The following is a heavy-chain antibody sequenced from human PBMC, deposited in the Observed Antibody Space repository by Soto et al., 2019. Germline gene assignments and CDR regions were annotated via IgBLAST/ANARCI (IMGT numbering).Heavy chain of an antibody. CDR2: IYHSGST. Sequence: SETLSLTCAVSGGSISSGGYSWSWIRQPPGKGLEWIGYIYHSGSTYYNPSLKSRVTISVDRSKNQFSLKLSSVTAADTAVYYCARRSGSYYPPYYFDYWGQGTLVTVSS. V-gene: IGHV4-30-2*01. CDR1: GGSISSGGYS. D-gene: IGHD1-26*01. J-gene: IGHJ4*02. CDR3: ARRSGSYYPPYYFDY.